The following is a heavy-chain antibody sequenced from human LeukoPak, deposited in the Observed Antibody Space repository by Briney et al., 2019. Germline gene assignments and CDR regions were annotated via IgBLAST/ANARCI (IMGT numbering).Heavy chain of an antibody. Sequence: NPGGSLRLSCAASGFTFSSYSMNWVRQAPGKGLEWVSSISSSSYIYYADSVKGRFTISRDNAKNSLYLQMNSLRAEDTAVYYCARDEGVAVAGSFDYWGQGTLVTVPS. CDR1: GFTFSSYS. D-gene: IGHD6-19*01. V-gene: IGHV3-21*01. CDR3: ARDEGVAVAGSFDY. J-gene: IGHJ4*02. CDR2: ISSSSYI.